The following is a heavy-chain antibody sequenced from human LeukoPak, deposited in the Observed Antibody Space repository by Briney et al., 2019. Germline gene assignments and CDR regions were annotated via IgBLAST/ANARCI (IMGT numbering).Heavy chain of an antibody. CDR1: GLSFSGYY. Sequence: PSETLSLTCAVYGLSFSGYYWSWTRQPPGKGLEWIGEINDSGSTNYNPSPKSRLTISVRKTKNHFFLKLTSMNAADTAVYYCAERGSGWYFHNWGQGTLVTVSS. D-gene: IGHD6-19*01. CDR2: INDSGST. J-gene: IGHJ4*02. CDR3: AERGSGWYFHN. V-gene: IGHV4-34*01.